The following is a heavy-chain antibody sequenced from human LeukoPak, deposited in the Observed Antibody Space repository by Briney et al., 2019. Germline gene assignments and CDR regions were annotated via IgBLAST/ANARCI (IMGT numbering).Heavy chain of an antibody. CDR1: GGSISSYY. V-gene: IGHV4-59*08. Sequence: SETLSLTCTVSGGSISSYYWSWIRQPPGKGLEWIGYIYYSGSTNYNPSLKSRVTISLDTSKNQFSLKLSSMTAADTAVYYCAGYSNSLYYFDYWGQGTLVTVSS. J-gene: IGHJ4*02. D-gene: IGHD4-11*01. CDR2: IYYSGST. CDR3: AGYSNSLYYFDY.